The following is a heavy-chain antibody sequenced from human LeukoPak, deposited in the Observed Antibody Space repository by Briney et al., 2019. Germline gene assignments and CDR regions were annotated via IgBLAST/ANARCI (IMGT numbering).Heavy chain of an antibody. Sequence: PGGSLRLSCAASGFTFNTYAMHWVRQAPGKGLEGVTVISYDGNTKYYADSVKGRFTISRDNSKNTLYMQMNSLRAEDMAVYYCARDQGGDGGFDYWGQGVLVTVSS. V-gene: IGHV3-30*04. J-gene: IGHJ4*02. CDR1: GFTFNTYA. D-gene: IGHD2-21*01. CDR3: ARDQGGDGGFDY. CDR2: ISYDGNTK.